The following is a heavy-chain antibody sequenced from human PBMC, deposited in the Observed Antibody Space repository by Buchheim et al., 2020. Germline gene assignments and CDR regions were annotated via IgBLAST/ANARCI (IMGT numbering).Heavy chain of an antibody. D-gene: IGHD3-10*01. CDR3: ARMPGLWFGELRGSHNWFDP. CDR1: GGSISSGGYY. Sequence: QVQLQESGPGLVKPSQTLSLTCTVSGGSISSGGYYWSWIRQHPGKGLEWIGYIYYSGSTYYNPSLTSRVTISVDTSTNQFSLKLSSVTAADTAVYYCARMPGLWFGELRGSHNWFDPWGQGTL. J-gene: IGHJ5*02. V-gene: IGHV4-31*03. CDR2: IYYSGST.